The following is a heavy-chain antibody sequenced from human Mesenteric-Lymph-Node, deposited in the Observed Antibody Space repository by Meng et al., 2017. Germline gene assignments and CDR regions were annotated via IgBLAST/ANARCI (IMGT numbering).Heavy chain of an antibody. Sequence: QVQLLESGPGLVKPSQTLSLTCTVSGGSVSSGGYYWTWIRQHPGKGLEWFGHIYYSGSTFYNPSLKRRVIISIDTSKNQFSLNLRSVTAADTAVYYCARVSSGWDYFDYWGQGTLVTVSS. CDR2: IYYSGST. CDR3: ARVSSGWDYFDY. CDR1: GGSVSSGGYY. J-gene: IGHJ4*02. D-gene: IGHD6-19*01. V-gene: IGHV4-31*03.